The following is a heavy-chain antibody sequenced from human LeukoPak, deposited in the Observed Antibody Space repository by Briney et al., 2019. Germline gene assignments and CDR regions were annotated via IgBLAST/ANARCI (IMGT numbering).Heavy chain of an antibody. J-gene: IGHJ4*02. D-gene: IGHD4-17*01. CDR1: GGTFSSYA. Sequence: ASVKVSCKASGGTFSSYAISWVRQAPGQGLEWMGRIIPILGIANYAQKFQGRVTITADNSTSTAYMELSSLRAEDTAVYYCASGGGATVTTANFDYWGQGTLVTVSS. CDR3: ASGGGATVTTANFDY. CDR2: IIPILGIA. V-gene: IGHV1-69*04.